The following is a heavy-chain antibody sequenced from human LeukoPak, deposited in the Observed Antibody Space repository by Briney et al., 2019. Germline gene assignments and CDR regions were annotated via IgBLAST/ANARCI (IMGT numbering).Heavy chain of an antibody. J-gene: IGHJ4*02. V-gene: IGHV3-21*01. CDR3: ARDRTYDSSGYYAY. Sequence: GGSLRLSCAASGFTFSSYSMNWVRQAPGKGLEWVSSISSSSSYIYYAGSVKGRFTISRDNAKNSLYLQMNSLRAEDTAVYYCARDRTYDSSGYYAYWGQGTLVTVSS. D-gene: IGHD3-22*01. CDR2: ISSSSSYI. CDR1: GFTFSSYS.